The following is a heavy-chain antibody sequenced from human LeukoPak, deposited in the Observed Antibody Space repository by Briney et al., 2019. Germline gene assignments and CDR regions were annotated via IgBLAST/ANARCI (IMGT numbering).Heavy chain of an antibody. CDR1: GGSISSYY. Sequence: SETLSLTCTVSGGSISSYYWSWIRQPPGKGLEWIGYIYDSGTTNYNPSLKSRLTISVDTSKNQFSLKLTSVTAADTAVYYCVRVHDYLWGSYRFFDHWGQGTLVTVSS. J-gene: IGHJ4*02. CDR3: VRVHDYLWGSYRFFDH. V-gene: IGHV4-59*01. CDR2: IYDSGTT. D-gene: IGHD3-16*02.